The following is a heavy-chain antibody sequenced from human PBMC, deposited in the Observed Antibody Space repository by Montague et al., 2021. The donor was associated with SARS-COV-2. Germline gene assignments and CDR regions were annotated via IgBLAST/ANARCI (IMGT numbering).Heavy chain of an antibody. CDR2: ISYTGRT. CDR1: GGSIRSPDYY. V-gene: IGHV4-39*02. D-gene: IGHD2-8*01. CDR3: AGKLPSYCTTNKCYPYYSAG. Sequence: SETLSLTCSVSGGSIRSPDYYWGWIRQSQGLGLDWIGSISYTGRTYYNPSLRSRVSFYMDTSKNHFYLSLSSVTVADTAVYFCAGKLPSYCTTNKCYPYYSAGWGQEALVTVSS. J-gene: IGHJ4*02.